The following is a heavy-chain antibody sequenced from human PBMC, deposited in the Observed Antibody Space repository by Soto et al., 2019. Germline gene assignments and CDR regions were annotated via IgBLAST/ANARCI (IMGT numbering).Heavy chain of an antibody. Sequence: KTSETLSLTCTVSGASISSGGSYWSWIRQHPGKALEWIGYIYYSGNTYYNPSLQSRLTISVDTSKNQFSLKLSSVTAADTAVYYCARAISTRGNGMDVWGQGTRVTVSS. CDR3: ARAISTRGNGMDV. J-gene: IGHJ6*02. CDR2: IYYSGNT. D-gene: IGHD3-16*01. CDR1: GASISSGGSY. V-gene: IGHV4-31*03.